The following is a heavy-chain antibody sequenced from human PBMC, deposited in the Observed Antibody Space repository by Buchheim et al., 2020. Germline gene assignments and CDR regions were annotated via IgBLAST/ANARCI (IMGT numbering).Heavy chain of an antibody. CDR3: ARRPMVKYYYYYMDV. D-gene: IGHD3-10*01. V-gene: IGHV4-34*01. Sequence: QVQLQQWGAGLLKPSETLSLTCAVYGGSFSGYYWSWIRQPPGKGLEWIGEINHSGSTNYNPSLKSRVTISVDTSKKQFSLKLSSVTAADTAVYYCARRPMVKYYYYYMDVWGKGTT. J-gene: IGHJ6*03. CDR1: GGSFSGYY. CDR2: INHSGST.